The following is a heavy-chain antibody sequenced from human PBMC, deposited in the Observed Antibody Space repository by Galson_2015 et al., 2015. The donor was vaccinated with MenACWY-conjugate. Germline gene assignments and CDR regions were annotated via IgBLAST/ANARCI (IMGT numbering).Heavy chain of an antibody. CDR2: ISWDDDK. V-gene: IGHV2-5*02. Sequence: PALVKPTQTLTLTCTFSGFSLTTSGVGVGWIRQPPGKALEWLALISWDDDKRYSPSLKTRLTITKGTSENQVVLTLTNVDPVDTATYYCAHSSGTAVTPVGHSDYWGQGTLVTVSS. D-gene: IGHD4-17*01. CDR1: GFSLTTSGVG. CDR3: AHSSGTAVTPVGHSDY. J-gene: IGHJ4*02.